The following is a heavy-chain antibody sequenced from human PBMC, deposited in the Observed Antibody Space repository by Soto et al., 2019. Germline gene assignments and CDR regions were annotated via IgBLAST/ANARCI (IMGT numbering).Heavy chain of an antibody. V-gene: IGHV5-51*01. CDR2: IYPGDSDT. Sequence: EVQLVQSGAEVKKPGESLKISCKGSGYKFTSYWIGWVRQMPGKGLEWMGIIYPGDSDTRYSPSFEGQVTISADKSISTAYLQWSSLRASDTAMYYCARQSYSYDSSGSYFDYWGQGTLVTVSS. D-gene: IGHD3-22*01. CDR3: ARQSYSYDSSGSYFDY. J-gene: IGHJ4*02. CDR1: GYKFTSYW.